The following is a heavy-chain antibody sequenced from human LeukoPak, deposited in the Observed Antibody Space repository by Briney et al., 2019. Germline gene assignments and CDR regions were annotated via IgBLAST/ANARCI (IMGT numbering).Heavy chain of an antibody. CDR3: ARDHEVSSSSFDY. V-gene: IGHV4-39*07. CDR2: IYYSGNT. CDR1: RGSVNSNSYY. Sequence: SETLSPTCTVSRGSVNSNSYYWGWIRQPPGKGLEWIGTIYYSGNTYYNPSLESRVTISVDTSKNQFSLKLTSVTAADTAVYYCARDHEVSSSSFDYWGQGTLVTVSS. J-gene: IGHJ4*02. D-gene: IGHD6-6*01.